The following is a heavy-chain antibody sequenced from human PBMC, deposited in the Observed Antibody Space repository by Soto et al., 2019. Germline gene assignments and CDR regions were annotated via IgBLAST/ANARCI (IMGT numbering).Heavy chain of an antibody. CDR3: VRGDPGACSSTSCSDAFDL. Sequence: QVQLQESGPGLVKPSQTLSLTGTVSGGSISSGDYYGNWIRQPPGKGLEGIGSIYYSGSTYYSPSLKSRVTISVGTSKNQFSLKLSSVTAADTAVYYCVRGDPGACSSTSCSDAFDLWGRGTMVAVSS. CDR1: GGSISSGDYY. D-gene: IGHD2-2*01. CDR2: IYYSGST. V-gene: IGHV4-30-4*01. J-gene: IGHJ3*01.